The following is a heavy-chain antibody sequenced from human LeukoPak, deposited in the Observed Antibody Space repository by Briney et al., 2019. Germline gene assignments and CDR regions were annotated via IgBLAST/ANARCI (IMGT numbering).Heavy chain of an antibody. Sequence: PGGSLRLSCAASGFTFSYYSMNWVRQAPGKGLEWVSYISSSSSTIYYADSVKGRFTISRDNAKNSLYLQMNSLRAEDTAVYYCARGPRGYDSSGYPEFFQHWGQGTLVTVSS. CDR1: GFTFSYYS. J-gene: IGHJ1*01. D-gene: IGHD3-22*01. V-gene: IGHV3-48*01. CDR3: ARGPRGYDSSGYPEFFQH. CDR2: ISSSSSTI.